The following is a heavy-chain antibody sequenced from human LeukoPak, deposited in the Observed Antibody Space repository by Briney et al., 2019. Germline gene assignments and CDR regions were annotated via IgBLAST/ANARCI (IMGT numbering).Heavy chain of an antibody. CDR1: GGTFSSYA. CDR3: ARDTRADCSGGSCYPLYYYYYMDV. CDR2: IIPIFGTA. V-gene: IGHV1-69*05. D-gene: IGHD2-15*01. J-gene: IGHJ6*03. Sequence: SVKVSCKASGGTFSSYAISWVRQAPGQGLEWMGGIIPIFGTANYAQKFQGRVTITTDESTSTAYMELSSLRSEDTAVYYCARDTRADCSGGSCYPLYYYYYMDVWGKGTTVTVSS.